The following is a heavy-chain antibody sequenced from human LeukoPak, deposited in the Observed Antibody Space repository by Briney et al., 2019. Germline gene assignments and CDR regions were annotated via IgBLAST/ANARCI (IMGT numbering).Heavy chain of an antibody. Sequence: ASVNVSCKASGYTFSSYSISWVRQAPGQGFEWMGWISAYNGNTNYAQNLQGRVTMTPDTSTSTVYMELRSLRSDDTAVYFCARESGYYDTSGYYYWFDPWGPGTLVTVSS. V-gene: IGHV1-18*01. CDR1: GYTFSSYS. CDR2: ISAYNGNT. D-gene: IGHD3-22*01. CDR3: ARESGYYDTSGYYYWFDP. J-gene: IGHJ5*02.